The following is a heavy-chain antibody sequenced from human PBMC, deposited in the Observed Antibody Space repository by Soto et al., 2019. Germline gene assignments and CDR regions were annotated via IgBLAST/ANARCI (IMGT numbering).Heavy chain of an antibody. D-gene: IGHD1-1*01. Sequence: SVKVSCKASGGTFSSYAISWVRQAPGQGLEWMGGIIPISGTANYAQKFQGRVTITADESTSTAYMELSSLRSEDTAVYYCARGVERRTYGAFDIWGQGTMVTVSS. V-gene: IGHV1-69*13. J-gene: IGHJ3*02. CDR1: GGTFSSYA. CDR3: ARGVERRTYGAFDI. CDR2: IIPISGTA.